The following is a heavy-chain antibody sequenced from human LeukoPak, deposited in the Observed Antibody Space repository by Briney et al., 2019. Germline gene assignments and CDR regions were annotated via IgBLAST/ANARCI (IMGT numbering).Heavy chain of an antibody. J-gene: IGHJ4*02. Sequence: GGSLRLSCGASGFTFSSYTMIWVRQAPGKGLQWVSDISSSGTTIYYADSVKGRFTISRDNAKNSLYLQMNSLRAEDTAVYYCARKYCSTTSCLFDNWGQGTLVTVSS. D-gene: IGHD2-2*01. V-gene: IGHV3-48*03. CDR3: ARKYCSTTSCLFDN. CDR1: GFTFSSYT. CDR2: ISSSGTTI.